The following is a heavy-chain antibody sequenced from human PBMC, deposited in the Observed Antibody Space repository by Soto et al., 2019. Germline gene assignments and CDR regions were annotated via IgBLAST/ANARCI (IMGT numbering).Heavy chain of an antibody. CDR3: GTAVHDYGDSGNWFDP. J-gene: IGHJ5*02. V-gene: IGHV1-24*01. CDR1: GYTLTELS. CDR2: FDPEDGET. Sequence: QVQLVQSGAEVKKPGASVKVSCKVSGYTLTELSMHWVRQAPGKGREWMGGFDPEDGETIYAQKFQGRVTMTEDTPTGTAYMELSSLRSEDTAVYYCGTAVHDYGDSGNWFDPLGQGTLGNVSS. D-gene: IGHD4-17*01.